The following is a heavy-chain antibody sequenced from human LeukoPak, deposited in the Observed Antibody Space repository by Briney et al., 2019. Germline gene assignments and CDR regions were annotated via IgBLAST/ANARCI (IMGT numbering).Heavy chain of an antibody. Sequence: SETLSLTCTVSGGSISSYYWSWIRQPPGKGLEWIGYIYYSGSTNYNPSLKSRVTISVDTSKNQFSLKLSSVTAADTAVYYCARHAGYCSGGSCYSGHYYFDYWGQGTLVTVSS. V-gene: IGHV4-59*08. D-gene: IGHD2-15*01. CDR2: IYYSGST. CDR3: ARHAGYCSGGSCYSGHYYFDY. CDR1: GGSISSYY. J-gene: IGHJ4*02.